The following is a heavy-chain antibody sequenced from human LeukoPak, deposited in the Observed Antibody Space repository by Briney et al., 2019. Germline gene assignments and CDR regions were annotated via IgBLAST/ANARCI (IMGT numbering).Heavy chain of an antibody. J-gene: IGHJ4*02. V-gene: IGHV3-21*01. CDR2: ISSSSSYI. Sequence: GGSLRLSCAASGFTFSSCSMNWVRQAPGKGLEWVSSISSSSSYIYYAASVKGRFTISRDNDKNSLYLQMNSLRAEDTAVYYCARGPRGRTLRGLYYFDYWGQGTLVTVSS. CDR1: GFTFSSCS. CDR3: ARGPRGRTLRGLYYFDY. D-gene: IGHD3-10*01.